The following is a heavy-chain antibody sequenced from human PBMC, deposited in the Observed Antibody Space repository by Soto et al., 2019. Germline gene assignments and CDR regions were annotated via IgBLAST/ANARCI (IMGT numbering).Heavy chain of an antibody. CDR2: ISTSGGST. CDR3: AKEGIVVVTAINY. J-gene: IGHJ4*02. CDR1: GFTFSSYV. D-gene: IGHD2-21*02. V-gene: IGHV3-23*01. Sequence: PGGSLRLSCAASGFTFSSYVMSWVRQAPGKGLEWVSSISTSGGSTYYADSVKGRFTISRDNSKNTLYLQMNSLRAEDTAIYYCAKEGIVVVTAINYWGQGTLVTVSS.